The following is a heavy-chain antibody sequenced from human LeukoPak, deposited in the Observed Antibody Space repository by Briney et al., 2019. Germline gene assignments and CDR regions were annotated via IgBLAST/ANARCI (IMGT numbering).Heavy chain of an antibody. CDR3: AGQIPSIDY. V-gene: IGHV4-30-2*01. CDR2: IYHSGST. Sequence: PSETLSLACTVSGGSISSGGYYWSWIRQPPGKGLEWIGYIYHSGSTYYNPSLKSRVTISVDRSKNQFSLKLSSVTAADTAVYYCAGQIPSIDYWGQGTLVTVSS. D-gene: IGHD6-6*01. J-gene: IGHJ4*02. CDR1: GGSISSGGYY.